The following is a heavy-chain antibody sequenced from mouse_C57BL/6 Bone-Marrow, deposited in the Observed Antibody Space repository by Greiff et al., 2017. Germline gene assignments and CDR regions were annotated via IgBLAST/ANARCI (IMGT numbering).Heavy chain of an antibody. D-gene: IGHD2-5*01. V-gene: IGHV7-3*01. Sequence: VQLKESGGGLVQPGGSLSLSCAASGFTFTDYYMSWVRQPPGKALEWLGFIRNKANGYTTEYSASVKGRFTISRDNSQSILYLQMNALRAEDSATYYCASSTIVTPYYAMDYWGQGTSVTVSS. J-gene: IGHJ4*01. CDR3: ASSTIVTPYYAMDY. CDR2: IRNKANGYTT. CDR1: GFTFTDYY.